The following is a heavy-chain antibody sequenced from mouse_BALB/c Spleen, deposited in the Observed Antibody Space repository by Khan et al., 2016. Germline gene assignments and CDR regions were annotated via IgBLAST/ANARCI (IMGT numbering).Heavy chain of an antibody. CDR2: IDPANGNT. Sequence: VRLQQSGAELVKPGASVKLSCTACGFNIKDTYMHWVKQRPEQGLEWLGRIDPANGNTKYDPKFQGKATITADTSSNTAYLQLSSLTSEDTAVYYCARSNYGNYEEGYTMDYWGQGTSVTVSS. CDR1: GFNIKDTY. D-gene: IGHD2-1*01. V-gene: IGHV14-3*02. J-gene: IGHJ4*01. CDR3: ARSNYGNYEEGYTMDY.